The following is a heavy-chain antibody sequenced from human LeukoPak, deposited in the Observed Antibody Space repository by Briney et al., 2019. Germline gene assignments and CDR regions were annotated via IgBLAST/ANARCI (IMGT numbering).Heavy chain of an antibody. J-gene: IGHJ4*02. CDR2: ISHDGSNK. Sequence: GGSLRLSCAASGFTFSSYGMHWVRQAPGKGLEWVAVISHDGSNKYYADSVKGRFTISRDNSKNTLYLQMNSLRSEDTAVYYCARRYCSSTSCYQYYSDYWGQGTLVTVSS. CDR1: GFTFSSYG. D-gene: IGHD2-2*01. V-gene: IGHV3-30*03. CDR3: ARRYCSSTSCYQYYSDY.